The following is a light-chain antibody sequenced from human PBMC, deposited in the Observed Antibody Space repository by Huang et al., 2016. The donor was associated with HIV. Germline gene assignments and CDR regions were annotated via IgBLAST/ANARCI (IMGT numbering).Light chain of an antibody. CDR3: MQSLQTPGT. J-gene: IGKJ5*01. CDR2: SGS. V-gene: IGKV2-28*01. Sequence: DIVMIQSPLSLSVTPGEAASISCRSSQSLLHGNGYNYLECDLQKPGQSPQLLIYSGSDRAPGVPARFSASGSGTDFSLTISSVEAEDIGIYYCMQSLQTPGTFGQGTRLDIK. CDR1: QSLLHGNGYNY.